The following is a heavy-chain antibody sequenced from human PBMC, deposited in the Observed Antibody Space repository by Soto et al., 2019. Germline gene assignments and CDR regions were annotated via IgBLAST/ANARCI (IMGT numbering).Heavy chain of an antibody. Sequence: EVQLVESGGGLVKPGESLTLSCAASGFTFSNHNMNWVRQAPGKGLEWVTSISYSSRHIYYADSVKGRFTISRDNAKQLLYLQMNSLRAEDTAVYYCARESQGPLVLVPAEIGDSWGQGTLVTVSS. CDR1: GFTFSNHN. J-gene: IGHJ4*02. D-gene: IGHD2-2*01. CDR2: ISYSSRHI. V-gene: IGHV3-21*02. CDR3: ARESQGPLVLVPAEIGDS.